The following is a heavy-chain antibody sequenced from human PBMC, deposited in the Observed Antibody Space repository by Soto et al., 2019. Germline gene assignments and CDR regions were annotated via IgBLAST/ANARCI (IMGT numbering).Heavy chain of an antibody. CDR3: AKYTISPYYYYYMDV. J-gene: IGHJ6*03. CDR2: ISGSGGST. D-gene: IGHD3-3*01. Sequence: LRLSCAASGFTFSSYAMSWVRQAPGKGLEWVSAISGSGGSTYYADSVKGRFTISRDNSKNTLYLQMNSLRAEDTAVYYCAKYTISPYYYYYMDVWGKGTTVTVSS. CDR1: GFTFSSYA. V-gene: IGHV3-23*01.